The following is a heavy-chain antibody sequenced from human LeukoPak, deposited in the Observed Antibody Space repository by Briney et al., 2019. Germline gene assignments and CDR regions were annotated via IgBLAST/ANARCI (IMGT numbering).Heavy chain of an antibody. CDR2: ISYDGSNK. J-gene: IGHJ4*02. CDR1: GFTFSRNS. V-gene: IGHV3-30*03. Sequence: GGSLRLSCADSGFTFSRNSMNWVRQAPGKGLEWVAVISYDGSNKYYADSVKGRFTISRDNSKNTLYLQMNSLRAEDTAVYYCARGRGVYLDYWGQGTLVTVSS. CDR3: ARGRGVYLDY. D-gene: IGHD2-8*01.